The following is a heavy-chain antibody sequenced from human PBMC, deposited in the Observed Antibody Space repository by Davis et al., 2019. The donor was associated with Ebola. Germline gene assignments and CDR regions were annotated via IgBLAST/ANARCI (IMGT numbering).Heavy chain of an antibody. J-gene: IGHJ5*02. D-gene: IGHD4/OR15-4a*01. CDR3: ARLMVGP. CDR2: SYYSGSS. Sequence: MPSETLSLTCAVSGGSFSGYYWSWIRQPPGEGLEWIGSSYYSGSSYYNPSLKSRVTSSVDTSKNQFSLKLRSVTAADTAVYFCARLMVGPWGQGTLVTVSS. V-gene: IGHV4-39*01. CDR1: GGSFSGYY.